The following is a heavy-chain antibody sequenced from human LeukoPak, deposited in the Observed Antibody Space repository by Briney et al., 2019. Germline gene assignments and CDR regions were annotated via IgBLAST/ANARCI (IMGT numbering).Heavy chain of an antibody. V-gene: IGHV1-18*01. J-gene: IGHJ4*02. CDR1: GYTFTSYG. CDR2: ISAYNGNT. Sequence: GASVKVSCKASGYTFTSYGISWVRQAPGQGLEWVGWISAYNGNTNYAQKFQGRVTMTRDTSTSTVYMELSSLRSEDTAVYYCARDSRPSYDSSGYYYFDYWGQGTLVTVSS. CDR3: ARDSRPSYDSSGYYYFDY. D-gene: IGHD3-22*01.